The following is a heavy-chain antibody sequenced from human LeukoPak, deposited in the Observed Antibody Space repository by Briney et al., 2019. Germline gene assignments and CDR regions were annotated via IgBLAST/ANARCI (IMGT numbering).Heavy chain of an antibody. Sequence: SETLSLTCTVSGGSISSGDYYWSWIRQPPGKGLEWIAYMYYSGSTYYNLSLKSRVTMSADTSKNQLSLKLSSVTAADTAVYYCARPYYYDSRIDPWGQGILVTVSS. D-gene: IGHD3-22*01. CDR1: GGSISSGDYY. CDR2: MYYSGST. J-gene: IGHJ5*02. CDR3: ARPYYYDSRIDP. V-gene: IGHV4-30-4*01.